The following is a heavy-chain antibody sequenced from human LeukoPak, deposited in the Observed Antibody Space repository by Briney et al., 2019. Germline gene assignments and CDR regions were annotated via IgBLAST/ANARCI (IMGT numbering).Heavy chain of an antibody. CDR1: GFTFSTYA. D-gene: IGHD2-2*01. CDR2: ISGSGGTT. Sequence: GGSLRLSCAASGFTFSTYAMSWVRQAPGKGLEWVSGISGSGGTTYYADSVKGRVTISRHNSKNTLYLQVNSLRAEDTAVYYCAKTPEVVIVPAAIDYWGQGTLVTVSS. V-gene: IGHV3-23*01. CDR3: AKTPEVVIVPAAIDY. J-gene: IGHJ4*02.